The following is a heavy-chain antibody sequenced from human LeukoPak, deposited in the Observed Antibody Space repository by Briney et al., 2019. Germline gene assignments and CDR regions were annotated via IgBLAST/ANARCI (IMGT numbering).Heavy chain of an antibody. J-gene: IGHJ4*02. D-gene: IGHD5-24*01. Sequence: SETLSLTCTVAGGSISSYYWSWIRQPPGKGLEWIGYIYYSGSTNYNPSLKSRVTISVDTSKNQFSLKLSSVTAADTAAYYCARHLRAKMAPFDYWGQGTLVTVSS. CDR2: IYYSGST. CDR1: GGSISSYY. CDR3: ARHLRAKMAPFDY. V-gene: IGHV4-59*08.